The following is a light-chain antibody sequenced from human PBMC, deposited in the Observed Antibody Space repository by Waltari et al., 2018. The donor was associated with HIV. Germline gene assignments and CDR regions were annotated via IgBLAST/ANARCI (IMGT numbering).Light chain of an antibody. CDR2: EVT. J-gene: IGLJ2*01. Sequence: QSALTQPPSASGSPGQSVTISCTGTSSDVGDYNFVSWYQQHPGKAPKVMIYEVTKRPSGVPDRFSGSKSGNTASLTGSGLQAEDEAYYYCSSYAGSNNSVVFGGGTLVTVL. CDR3: SSYAGSNNSVV. CDR1: SSDVGDYNF. V-gene: IGLV2-8*01.